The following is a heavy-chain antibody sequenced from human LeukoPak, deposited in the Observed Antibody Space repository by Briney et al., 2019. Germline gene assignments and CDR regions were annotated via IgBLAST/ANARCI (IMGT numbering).Heavy chain of an antibody. J-gene: IGHJ5*02. Sequence: SETLSLTCTVSGGSINNYYWNWIRQPPGKGLEWIGYIYYTGNTNYNPSLKSRVTISVDTSKNQFSLKLSSVTAADTAVYYCARDRLQLQSWGQGTLVTVPS. V-gene: IGHV4-59*01. CDR2: IYYTGNT. CDR3: ARDRLQLQS. D-gene: IGHD5-24*01. CDR1: GGSINNYY.